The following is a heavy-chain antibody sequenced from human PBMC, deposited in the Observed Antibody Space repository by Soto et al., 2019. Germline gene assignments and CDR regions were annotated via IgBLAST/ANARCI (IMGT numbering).Heavy chain of an antibody. D-gene: IGHD6-19*01. CDR1: GFTLTTYS. J-gene: IGHJ4*02. V-gene: IGHV3-48*02. CDR2: INKNGFTI. CDR3: ARGAVTGTSLFDY. Sequence: LRLSCAVSGFTLTTYSMNWVRQAPGKGLEWISFINKNGFTIYYADSVKGRFTISRDYAKNSLYLQMDSLRHEDTAVYYCARGAVTGTSLFDYWGLGTLVTVSS.